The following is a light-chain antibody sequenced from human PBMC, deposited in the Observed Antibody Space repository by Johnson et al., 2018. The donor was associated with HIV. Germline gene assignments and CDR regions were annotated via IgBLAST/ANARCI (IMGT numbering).Light chain of an antibody. Sequence: SVLTQPPSVSAAPGQKVTISCSGSSSNIGYNYVSWYQQVPGTAPKLLIYDIDKRPSGIPDRFSGSPSGTSATLDLSGLPTGDEADYYCGTWDSSLSAGGVFGTGTKVTVL. V-gene: IGLV1-51*01. J-gene: IGLJ1*01. CDR2: DID. CDR3: GTWDSSLSAGGV. CDR1: SSNIGYNY.